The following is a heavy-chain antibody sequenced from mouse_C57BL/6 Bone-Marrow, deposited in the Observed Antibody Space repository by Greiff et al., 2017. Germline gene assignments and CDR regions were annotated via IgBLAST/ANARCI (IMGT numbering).Heavy chain of an antibody. CDR1: GFNIKDYY. Sequence: VQLKQSGAELVKPGASVKLSCTASGFNIKDYYIHWVKQRTEQGLEWIGRIDPEDGETKYAPKFQDKATITADTSSNTAYLQLSSLTSEDTAVYYCTISLIYYGTNYRGQGTTLTVSS. J-gene: IGHJ2*01. CDR2: IDPEDGET. V-gene: IGHV14-2*01. CDR3: TISLIYYGTNY. D-gene: IGHD1-1*01.